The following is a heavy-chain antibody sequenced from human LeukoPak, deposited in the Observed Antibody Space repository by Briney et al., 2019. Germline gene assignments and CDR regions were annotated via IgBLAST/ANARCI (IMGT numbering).Heavy chain of an antibody. D-gene: IGHD6-13*01. V-gene: IGHV4-39*07. J-gene: IGHJ5*02. CDR1: GGSISSSSYY. CDR3: ARDIAAAGTTWSDP. CDR2: IYYSGST. Sequence: PSETLSLTCTVSGGSISSSSYYWGWIRQPPGKGLEWIGSIYYSGSTYYNPSLKSRVTISVDTSKNQFSLKLSSVTAADTAVYYCARDIAAAGTTWSDPWGQGTLVTVSS.